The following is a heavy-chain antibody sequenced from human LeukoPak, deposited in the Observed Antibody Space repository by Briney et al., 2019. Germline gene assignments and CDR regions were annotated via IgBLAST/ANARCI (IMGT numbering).Heavy chain of an antibody. CDR3: ARGRQIADPAAGTGWFDP. V-gene: IGHV4-34*01. CDR2: INHSGST. Sequence: SETLSLTCAVYGGSFSGYYWSWIRQPPGKGLEWIGEINHSGSTNYNPSLKSRVTISVDTSKNQFSLKLSSVTAADTAVNYCARGRQIADPAAGTGWFDPWGQGALVTVSS. D-gene: IGHD6-13*01. CDR1: GGSFSGYY. J-gene: IGHJ5*02.